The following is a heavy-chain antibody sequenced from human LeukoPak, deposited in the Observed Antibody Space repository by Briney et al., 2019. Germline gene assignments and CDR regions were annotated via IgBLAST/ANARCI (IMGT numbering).Heavy chain of an antibody. Sequence: GGSLRLSCAASGFTVSSNYLRWVRQAPGKGLEWVSVIYSGGSTYYADSVKGRFTISRDNSKNTLYLQMNSLRAEDTAVYYCARAPGYCSSTSCYRDAFDIWGQGTMVTVSS. CDR3: ARAPGYCSSTSCYRDAFDI. CDR2: IYSGGST. CDR1: GFTVSSNY. J-gene: IGHJ3*02. V-gene: IGHV3-66*01. D-gene: IGHD2-2*03.